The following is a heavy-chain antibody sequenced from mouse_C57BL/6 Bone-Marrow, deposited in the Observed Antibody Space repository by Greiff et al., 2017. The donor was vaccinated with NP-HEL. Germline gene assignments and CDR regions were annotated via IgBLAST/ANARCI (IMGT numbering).Heavy chain of an antibody. V-gene: IGHV3-6*01. D-gene: IGHD1-1*01. CDR3: ARDRDYYGSKAPFDY. CDR1: GYSITSGYY. Sequence: EVHLVESGPGLVKPSQSLSLTCSVTGYSITSGYYWNWIRQFPGNKLEWMGYISYDGSNNYNPSLKNRISITRDTSKNQFFLKLNSVTTEDTATYYCARDRDYYGSKAPFDYWGQGTTLTVSS. J-gene: IGHJ2*01. CDR2: ISYDGSN.